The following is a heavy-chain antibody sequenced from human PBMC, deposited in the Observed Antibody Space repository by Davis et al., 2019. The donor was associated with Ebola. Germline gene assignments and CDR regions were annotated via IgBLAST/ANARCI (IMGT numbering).Heavy chain of an antibody. CDR2: FSAYNGNT. Sequence: AASVKVSCKASGYTLTDYQMHWVRQAPGQGLEWMGWFSAYNGNTNYAQKLQGRVTMTTDTSTSTAYMELRSLRSDDTAVYYCARSWEADIVVIMAADLDYWGHGTLVTVSS. CDR1: GYTLTDYQ. J-gene: IGHJ4*01. CDR3: ARSWEADIVVIMAADLDY. V-gene: IGHV1-18*04. D-gene: IGHD2-15*01.